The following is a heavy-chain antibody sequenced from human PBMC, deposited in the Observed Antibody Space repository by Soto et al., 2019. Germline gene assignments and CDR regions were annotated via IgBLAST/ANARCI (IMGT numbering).Heavy chain of an antibody. J-gene: IGHJ6*03. CDR1: GGSISSYY. V-gene: IGHV4-59*01. Sequence: SETLSLTCTVSGGSISSYYWSWIRQPPGKGLEWIGYIYYSGSTNYNPSLKSRVTISVDTSKNQFSLKLSSVTAADTAVYYCAKLSGTRVYDFEYYYYYMDFWGKGTTVTVSS. D-gene: IGHD5-12*01. CDR2: IYYSGST. CDR3: AKLSGTRVYDFEYYYYYMDF.